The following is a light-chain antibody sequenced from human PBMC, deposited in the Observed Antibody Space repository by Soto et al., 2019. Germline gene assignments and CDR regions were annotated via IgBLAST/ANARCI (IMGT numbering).Light chain of an antibody. V-gene: IGLV1-40*01. CDR2: GNT. J-gene: IGLJ2*01. Sequence: QSVLTQPPSVSGAPGQRVTISCTGSSSNIGAGYDVHWYQQLPGRAPKRLIYGNTNRPSGVPYRFSGSKSGTSASLAITGLQAEDEADYYCLSFDSSLSVVFGGGTKLTVL. CDR1: SSNIGAGYD. CDR3: LSFDSSLSVV.